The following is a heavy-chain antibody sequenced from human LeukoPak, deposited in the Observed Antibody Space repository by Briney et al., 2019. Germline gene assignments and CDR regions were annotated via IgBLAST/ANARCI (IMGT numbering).Heavy chain of an antibody. CDR3: ARDGGPVAGRYFQH. CDR2: ISWNSGTI. J-gene: IGHJ1*01. D-gene: IGHD6-19*01. Sequence: AGGSLRLSCAASGFTFDDYAMYWVRQAPGKGLEWVSGISWNSGTIGYADSVKGRFTISRDNAKNSLYLQMNSLRAEDTAVYYCARDGGPVAGRYFQHWGQGTLVTVSS. CDR1: GFTFDDYA. V-gene: IGHV3-9*01.